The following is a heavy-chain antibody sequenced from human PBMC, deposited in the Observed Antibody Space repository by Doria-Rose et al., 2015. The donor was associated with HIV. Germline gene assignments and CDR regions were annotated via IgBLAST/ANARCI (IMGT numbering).Heavy chain of an antibody. Sequence: EVQVVESGGGLVKPGGSLRPSCAVSGFTFSKAWMSWVRQAPGRGLEWIGRIKSTTDGGTIDYAAPVKDRFTISRDDSKNTLYLQMNSLKTEDTALYYCSTDAAVRPLDGYRGQGTLVTVSS. V-gene: IGHV3-15*01. J-gene: IGHJ4*02. CDR2: IKSTTDGGTI. CDR1: GFTFSKAW. CDR3: STDAAVRPLDGY. D-gene: IGHD2-21*01.